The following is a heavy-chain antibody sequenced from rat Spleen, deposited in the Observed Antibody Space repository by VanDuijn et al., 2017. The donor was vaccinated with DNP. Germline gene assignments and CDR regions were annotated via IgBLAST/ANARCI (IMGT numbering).Heavy chain of an antibody. D-gene: IGHD1-11*01. Sequence: EVQLQESGPGLVKPSQSLSLTCSVTGHSITSNYWGWIREFPGNKMQYIGHISYSGTTNYNPSLKSRISITRDTSKNQFFLHLHSVTTEDTATFYCARWRIGPHYFDYWGQGVMVTVSS. V-gene: IGHV3-1*01. J-gene: IGHJ2*01. CDR3: ARWRIGPHYFDY. CDR1: GHSITSNY. CDR2: ISYSGTT.